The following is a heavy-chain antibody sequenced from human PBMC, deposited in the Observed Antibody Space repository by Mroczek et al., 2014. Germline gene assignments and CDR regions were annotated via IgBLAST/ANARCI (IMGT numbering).Heavy chain of an antibody. CDR3: ARRATSDWYFPY. CDR2: IYYTGNT. D-gene: IGHD2-21*02. J-gene: IGHJ4*02. CDR1: GGSVSSSGNY. V-gene: IGHV4-39*02. Sequence: QVQLQESGPGLVKPSETLSLTCAVSGGSVSSSGNYWGWIRQPPGKGLEWIGSIYYTGNTHYNPSLKSRLTMSVDTSKNHFSLKLSSMTAADTAVYYCARRATSDWYFPYWGQGTLVTVSS.